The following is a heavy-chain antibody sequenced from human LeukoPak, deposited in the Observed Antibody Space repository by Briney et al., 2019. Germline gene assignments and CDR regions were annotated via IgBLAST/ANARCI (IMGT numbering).Heavy chain of an antibody. J-gene: IGHJ3*02. Sequence: SETLSLTCTVSGGSISSSNSYWGWIRQPPGKGLEWIGSIYYSGITYYNPSLKSRVTVSVDTSKNQFSLKLSSVTAADTALYYCARGYCSGGSCYYGEAFDIWGQGTMVTVSS. CDR1: GGSISSSNSY. D-gene: IGHD2-15*01. CDR2: IYYSGIT. CDR3: ARGYCSGGSCYYGEAFDI. V-gene: IGHV4-39*07.